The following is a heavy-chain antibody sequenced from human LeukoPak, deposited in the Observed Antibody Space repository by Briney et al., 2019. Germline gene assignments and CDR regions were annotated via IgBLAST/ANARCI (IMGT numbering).Heavy chain of an antibody. CDR1: GGSFSGYY. CDR3: ARDISAAGIGYGWFDP. V-gene: IGHV4-34*01. Sequence: SETLSLTCAVYGGSFSGYYWSWIRQPPGKGLEWIGEINHSGRTNYNPSLKSRVTMSVDTSKNQFSLKLSSVTAADTAVYYCARDISAAGIGYGWFDPWGQGTLVTVSS. J-gene: IGHJ5*02. D-gene: IGHD6-13*01. CDR2: INHSGRT.